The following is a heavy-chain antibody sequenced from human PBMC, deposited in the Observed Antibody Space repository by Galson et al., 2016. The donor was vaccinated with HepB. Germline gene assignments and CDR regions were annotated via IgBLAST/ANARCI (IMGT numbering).Heavy chain of an antibody. CDR1: GGSISSRGYH. CDR3: ARTKWVEYRGDCYFDS. CDR2: IYHSGST. D-gene: IGHD1-26*01. V-gene: IGHV4-31*03. Sequence: TLSLTCTVSGGSISSRGYHWTWIRQHPGKGLEWIGNIYHSGSTYHNPSLKSRITISVDTSKNQFSLNLSSVTAADTAIYYCARTKWVEYRGDCYFDSWGQGTLVSVSS. J-gene: IGHJ4*02.